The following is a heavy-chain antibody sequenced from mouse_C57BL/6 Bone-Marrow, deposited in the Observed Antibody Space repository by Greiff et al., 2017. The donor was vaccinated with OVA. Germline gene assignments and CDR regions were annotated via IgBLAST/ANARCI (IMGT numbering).Heavy chain of an antibody. CDR3: ARGAGRDYFDY. Sequence: QVQLKQSGAELVKPGASVKLSCKASGYTFTSYWMHWVKQRPGQGLEWIGMIHPNSGSTNYNEKFKSKATLTVDKSSSTAYMQLSSLTSEDSAVYYCARGAGRDYFDYWGQGTTLTVSS. CDR2: IHPNSGST. V-gene: IGHV1-64*01. CDR1: GYTFTSYW. J-gene: IGHJ2*01. D-gene: IGHD3-3*01.